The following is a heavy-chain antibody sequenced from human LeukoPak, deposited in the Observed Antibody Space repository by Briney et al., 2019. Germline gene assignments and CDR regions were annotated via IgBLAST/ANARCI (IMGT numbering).Heavy chain of an antibody. CDR1: GLTFRNYG. J-gene: IGHJ4*02. Sequence: GGSLRLFCAASGLTFRNYGMSWVRQAPGKGLEWVSVIGGSGGDTYYADSVKGRFTISRDNSENTLYVQMNSLRAEDTAVYYCAKDHVSGWSQYSDYWGQGTLVTVSS. CDR2: IGGSGGDT. CDR3: AKDHVSGWSQYSDY. D-gene: IGHD6-19*01. V-gene: IGHV3-23*01.